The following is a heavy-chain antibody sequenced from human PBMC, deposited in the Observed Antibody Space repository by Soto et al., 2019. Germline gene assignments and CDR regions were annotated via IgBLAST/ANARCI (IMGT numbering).Heavy chain of an antibody. J-gene: IGHJ5*01. CDR2: ITGSGDRT. D-gene: IGHD1-26*01. CDR3: AKGLGSGSYAASDS. V-gene: IGHV3-23*01. Sequence: EVQLLESGGGLVQPGGSLRLSCAASGFTFSSYALSWVRQAPGKGLEWVSAITGSGDRTYYADSVKGRLTISRDNSKNTLSLEMNSLRAEDPAVYYCAKGLGSGSYAASDSWGQGTLVTVSS. CDR1: GFTFSSYA.